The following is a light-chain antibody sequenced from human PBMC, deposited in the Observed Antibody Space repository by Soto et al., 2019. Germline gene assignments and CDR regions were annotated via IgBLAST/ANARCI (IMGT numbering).Light chain of an antibody. CDR2: FNS. J-gene: IGLJ1*01. V-gene: IGLV1-40*01. CDR3: QSYDSSLSGSEV. Sequence: QAVVTQPPSVSGAPGQRVTISCTGSSSNIGAGYDVHWYQQLPGTAPKLLIYFNSNRPSGVPDRFSGSKSGTSASLAITGLQAEDEADYYCQSYDSSLSGSEVFGTGTKLTVL. CDR1: SSNIGAGYD.